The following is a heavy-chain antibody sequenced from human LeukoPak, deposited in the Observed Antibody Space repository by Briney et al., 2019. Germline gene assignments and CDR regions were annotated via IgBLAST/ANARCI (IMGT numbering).Heavy chain of an antibody. CDR3: ARAPWLLYAFDI. J-gene: IGHJ3*02. CDR1: GGSISSGDYY. Sequence: PSETLSLTCTVSGGSISSGDYYWSWIRQPPGKGLEWIGYIYYSWSTYYNPSLKSRVTISVDTSKNQFSLKLSSVTAADTAVYYCARAPWLLYAFDIWGQGTMVTVSS. D-gene: IGHD5-18*01. CDR2: IYYSWST. V-gene: IGHV4-30-4*01.